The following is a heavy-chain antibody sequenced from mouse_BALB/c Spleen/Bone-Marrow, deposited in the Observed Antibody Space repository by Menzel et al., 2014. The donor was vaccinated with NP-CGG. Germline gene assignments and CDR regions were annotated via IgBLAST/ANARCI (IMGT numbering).Heavy chain of an antibody. CDR3: TRDYGNSWYFDV. CDR1: GYTFTSYW. Sequence: EVQVVESGTVQARPGASVKMSCKASGYTFTSYWMHWVKQRPGQGLEWIGAIYPGNSDTSYNQKFKGKAKLTAVTSTSTAYMELSSLTNEDSAVYYCTRDYGNSWYFDVWGAGTTVTVSS. J-gene: IGHJ1*01. CDR2: IYPGNSDT. V-gene: IGHV1-5*01. D-gene: IGHD2-1*01.